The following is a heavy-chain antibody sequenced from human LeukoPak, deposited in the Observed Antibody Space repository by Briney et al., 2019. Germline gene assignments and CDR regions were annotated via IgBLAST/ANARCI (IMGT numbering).Heavy chain of an antibody. J-gene: IGHJ1*01. CDR2: ISPDGTVT. CDR1: GFALSDSW. CDR3: ARDVGFSPDR. Sequence: GGSLRLSCVASGFALSDSWMHWVRQTPGKGLVWVSHISPDGTVTNYADFVKGRFIIPRDNAKNTVFLQINSLRAEDTSVYFCARDVGFSPDRWGQGTLVTVSS. D-gene: IGHD1-14*01. V-gene: IGHV3-74*01.